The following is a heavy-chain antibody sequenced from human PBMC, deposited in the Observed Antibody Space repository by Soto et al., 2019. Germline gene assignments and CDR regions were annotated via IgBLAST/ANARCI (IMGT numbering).Heavy chain of an antibody. Sequence: SETLSLTCTVSGGSISSYYWSWIRQPPGKGLEWIGYIYYSGSTNYNPSLKSRVTISVDTSKNQFSLKLSSVTAADTAVYYCARHRTGGYDSYYYYYMDVWGKGTTVTVSS. CDR2: IYYSGST. CDR3: ARHRTGGYDSYYYYYMDV. CDR1: GGSISSYY. D-gene: IGHD5-12*01. V-gene: IGHV4-59*01. J-gene: IGHJ6*03.